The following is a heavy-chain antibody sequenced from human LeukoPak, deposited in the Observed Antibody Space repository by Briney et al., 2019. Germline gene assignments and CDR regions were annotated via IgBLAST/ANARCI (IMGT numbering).Heavy chain of an antibody. Sequence: PGGSLRLSCAASGFTFSSYAMSWVRQAPGKGLEWVSSFSGSTGNTYSANSVKGRFTISRDNSKNTLYLQMNSLRAEDTAVYYCVKDWRNEATCGGDCLEFWGQGTLVTVSS. D-gene: IGHD2-21*02. J-gene: IGHJ4*02. CDR2: FSGSTGNT. CDR3: VKDWRNEATCGGDCLEF. CDR1: GFTFSSYA. V-gene: IGHV3-23*01.